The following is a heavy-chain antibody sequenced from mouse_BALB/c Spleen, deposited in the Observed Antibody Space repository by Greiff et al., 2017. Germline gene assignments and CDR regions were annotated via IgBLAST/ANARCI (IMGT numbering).Heavy chain of an antibody. J-gene: IGHJ4*01. CDR3: ARCQTSYGNRGAMDY. CDR2: ISSGSITI. CDR1: GFTFSSFG. V-gene: IGHV5-17*02. Sequence: DVKLQESGGGLVQPGGSRKLSCAASGFTFSSFGMHWVRQAPEKGLEWVAYISSGSITIYYADTVKGRCTISRDNPKNTLFLQMTSLRSEDTAMYYCARCQTSYGNRGAMDYWGLGTSVTVSS. D-gene: IGHD2-10*01.